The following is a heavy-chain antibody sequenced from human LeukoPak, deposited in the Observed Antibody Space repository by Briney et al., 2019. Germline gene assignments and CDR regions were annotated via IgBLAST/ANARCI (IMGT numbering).Heavy chain of an antibody. D-gene: IGHD3-22*01. CDR3: AGDSTYYYDSSGYHSLDY. CDR1: GGTFSSYA. V-gene: IGHV1-69*06. Sequence: ASVKVSCKASGGTFSSYAISWVRQAPGQGLEWMGGIIPIFGTANYAQKFQGRVTITADKSTSTAYMELSSLRSEDTAVYYCAGDSTYYYDSSGYHSLDYWGQGTLVTVSS. CDR2: IIPIFGTA. J-gene: IGHJ4*02.